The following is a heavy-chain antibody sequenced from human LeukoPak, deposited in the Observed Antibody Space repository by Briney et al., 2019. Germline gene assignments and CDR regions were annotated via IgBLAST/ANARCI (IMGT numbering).Heavy chain of an antibody. D-gene: IGHD6-13*01. V-gene: IGHV3-23*01. J-gene: IGHJ4*02. CDR3: AKGAQLAPFDY. Sequence: GGSLRLSCAASGFTFSSYAMSWVGHAPGKGLESVSAISGSGGSTYYADSVKGRFTISRDNSKNTLYLQMNSLRAEDTAVYYCAKGAQLAPFDYWGQGTLVTVSS. CDR2: ISGSGGST. CDR1: GFTFSSYA.